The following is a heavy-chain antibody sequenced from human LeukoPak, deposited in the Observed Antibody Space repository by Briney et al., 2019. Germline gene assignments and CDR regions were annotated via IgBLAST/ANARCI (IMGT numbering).Heavy chain of an antibody. Sequence: GGSLRLSCAASGFTFSRYWMHWVRQAPGKGLVWVSRINSDGSYTSYADFVKGRFTISRDNSKDTLYLQMNGLRAEDTAVYFCAKQSAGSAAWYSLHYDFWGQGTLVTVSS. V-gene: IGHV3-74*01. CDR1: GFTFSRYW. CDR2: INSDGSYT. CDR3: AKQSAGSAAWYSLHYDF. D-gene: IGHD6-13*01. J-gene: IGHJ4*02.